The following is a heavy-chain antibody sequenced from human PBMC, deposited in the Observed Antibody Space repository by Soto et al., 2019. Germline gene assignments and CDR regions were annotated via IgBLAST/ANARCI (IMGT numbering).Heavy chain of an antibody. Sequence: EVQVLESGGGLVQPGGSLRLSCAASGFTFSSYAMSWVRQAPGQGLEWVSAISGSGSNPYYADSVKGRFTISRDNSKNTLSLQMNSLRAEDTALYDCAKTASMTIRDGFDHWGQGTLVTVSS. CDR3: AKTASMTIRDGFDH. V-gene: IGHV3-23*01. CDR1: GFTFSSYA. CDR2: ISGSGSNP. D-gene: IGHD4-17*01. J-gene: IGHJ4*02.